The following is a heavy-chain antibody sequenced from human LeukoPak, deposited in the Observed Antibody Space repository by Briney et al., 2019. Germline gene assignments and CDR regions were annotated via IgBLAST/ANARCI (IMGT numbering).Heavy chain of an antibody. J-gene: IGHJ5*02. CDR3: ARGYGGLDP. D-gene: IGHD4-17*01. CDR2: IKTDGSST. V-gene: IGHV3-74*01. Sequence: GGSLRLSCAASGFTFSSYWMHWVRQAPGKGLVWVSRIKTDGSSTSYADSVKGRFTISRDNAKNTLYLQMNSLRAEDTAVYYCARGYGGLDPWVQGTLVTVSS. CDR1: GFTFSSYW.